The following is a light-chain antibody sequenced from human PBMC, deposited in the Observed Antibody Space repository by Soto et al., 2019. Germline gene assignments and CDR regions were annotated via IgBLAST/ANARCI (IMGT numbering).Light chain of an antibody. CDR2: GAS. CDR1: QIIRTN. CDR3: QQYNNWPR. Sequence: ETVMTQSPATLSVSPGGSVTLSCSASQIIRTNLAWYQQKPGQAPRVLIYGASTRATGVPARFSGSGSGTEFALTISGLQSEDFAVYYCQQYNNWPRFGQGTRLEIK. V-gene: IGKV3-15*01. J-gene: IGKJ5*01.